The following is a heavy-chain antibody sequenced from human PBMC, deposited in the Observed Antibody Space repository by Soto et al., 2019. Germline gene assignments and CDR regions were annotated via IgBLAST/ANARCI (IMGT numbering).Heavy chain of an antibody. D-gene: IGHD1-26*01. J-gene: IGHJ3*02. CDR1: GFTFSDYG. V-gene: IGHV3-30*03. CDR3: AMSGGHYYLYDAFDI. CDR2: LSSDGNKK. Sequence: GGSLRLSCAASGFTFSDYGMHWVRQAPGKGLEWVAVLSSDGNKKYYPDSVKGRFIISRDNSKNTLYLQMNSLRAEDTAVYYSAMSGGHYYLYDAFDIWGQETMVTVSS.